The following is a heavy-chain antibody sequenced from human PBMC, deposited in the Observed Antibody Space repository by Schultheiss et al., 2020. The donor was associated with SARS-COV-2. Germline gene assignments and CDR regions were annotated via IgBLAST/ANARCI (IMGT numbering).Heavy chain of an antibody. Sequence: GSLRLSCTVSGGSISSYYWSWIRQPPGKGLEWIGYIYYSGSTNYNPSLKSRVTISVDTSKNQFSLKLSSVTAADTAVYYCARDRANYDFWSEGYYYYGMDVWGQGTTVTVSS. D-gene: IGHD3-3*01. V-gene: IGHV4-59*01. CDR1: GGSISSYY. CDR2: IYYSGST. CDR3: ARDRANYDFWSEGYYYYGMDV. J-gene: IGHJ6*02.